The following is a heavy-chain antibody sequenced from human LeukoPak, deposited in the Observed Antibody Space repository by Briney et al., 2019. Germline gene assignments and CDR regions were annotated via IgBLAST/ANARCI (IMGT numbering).Heavy chain of an antibody. CDR3: AREEWLQQDY. D-gene: IGHD5-24*01. CDR1: DGSISTSDYY. CDR2: IYYSGST. Sequence: SETLSLTCTVSDGSISTSDYYWGWIRQPPGKGLEWIGSIYYSGSTYYNPSLRGRVTIFVDSSKSQFSLKLTSVTAADTAVYYCAREEWLQQDYWGQGTLVTVSS. J-gene: IGHJ4*02. V-gene: IGHV4-39*07.